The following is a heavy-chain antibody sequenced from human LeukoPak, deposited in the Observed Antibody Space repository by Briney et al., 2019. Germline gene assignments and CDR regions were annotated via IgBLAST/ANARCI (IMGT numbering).Heavy chain of an antibody. J-gene: IGHJ3*02. CDR2: IYSGGST. CDR3: ARDGPRGAFDI. CDR1: GFTVSSNY. Sequence: GGSLRLFCAASGFTVSSNYMSWVRQAPGKGLEWVSVIYSGGSTYYADSVKGRFTISRDNSKNTQYLQMNSLRAGDTALYHCARDGPRGAFDIWGQGTMVTVSS. V-gene: IGHV3-53*01.